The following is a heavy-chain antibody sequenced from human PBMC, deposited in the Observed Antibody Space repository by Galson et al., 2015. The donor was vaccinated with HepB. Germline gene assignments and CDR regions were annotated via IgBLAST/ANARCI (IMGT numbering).Heavy chain of an antibody. Sequence: SVKVSCKASGYTFTSYAMHWVRQAPGQRLEWMGWINAGNGNTKYSQKFQGRVTITRDTSASTAYMELSSLRSEDTAVYYCARDGVLLWFGESSIDASDIWGQGTMVTVSS. D-gene: IGHD3-10*01. V-gene: IGHV1-3*01. J-gene: IGHJ3*02. CDR2: INAGNGNT. CDR1: GYTFTSYA. CDR3: ARDGVLLWFGESSIDASDI.